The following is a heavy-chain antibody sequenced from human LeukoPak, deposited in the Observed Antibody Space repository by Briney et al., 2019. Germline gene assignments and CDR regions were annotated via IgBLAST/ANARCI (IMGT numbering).Heavy chain of an antibody. CDR3: ARRPRTHYYFDY. J-gene: IGHJ4*02. D-gene: IGHD1-1*01. V-gene: IGHV4-39*01. CDR1: GGSISSGSYY. Sequence: SETLSLTCTVSGGSISSGSYYWGWIRQPPGKGLEWIGSIYYSGSTYYNPSLKSRVTISVDTSKNQFSLKLSSVTAADTAVYYCARRPRTHYYFDYWGQGTLVTASS. CDR2: IYYSGST.